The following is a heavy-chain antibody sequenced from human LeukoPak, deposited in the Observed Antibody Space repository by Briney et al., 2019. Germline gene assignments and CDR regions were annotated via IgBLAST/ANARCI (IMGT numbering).Heavy chain of an antibody. J-gene: IGHJ4*02. CDR1: GFTFSTYA. Sequence: GGSLRLSCAASGFTFSTYAMTWVRQAPGKGLEWVSVISGSGGSTYYADSVKGRFTLSRDNSKNTIYLQMNSLRAEDTAVYYCAKSIGGVVVVAADYWGQGTLVPVSS. V-gene: IGHV3-23*01. D-gene: IGHD2-15*01. CDR2: ISGSGGST. CDR3: AKSIGGVVVVAADY.